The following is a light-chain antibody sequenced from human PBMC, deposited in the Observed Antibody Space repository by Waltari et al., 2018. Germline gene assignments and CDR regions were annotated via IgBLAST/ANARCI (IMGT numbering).Light chain of an antibody. J-gene: IGKJ3*01. Sequence: DIHLTQSPSTLSASVGDRATITCRASQNIDTWLAWSQQKPGKAPKLLIYKASYLQSGVPSRFSGRGSGTEFTLTIDSLQPDDFATYHCQQYNSYSCGFGPGTTVDLK. CDR2: KAS. CDR3: QQYNSYSCG. CDR1: QNIDTW. V-gene: IGKV1-5*03.